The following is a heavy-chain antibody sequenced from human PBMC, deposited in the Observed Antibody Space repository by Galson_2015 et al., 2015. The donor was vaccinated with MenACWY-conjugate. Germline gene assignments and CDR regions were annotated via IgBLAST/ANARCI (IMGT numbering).Heavy chain of an antibody. CDR1: GFTFSSYE. D-gene: IGHD3-22*01. CDR3: ARGVYDSSGYYFP. CDR2: ISSSGNTI. J-gene: IGHJ1*01. V-gene: IGHV3-48*03. Sequence: RLSCAASGFTFSSYEMNWVRQAPGKGLEWVSYISSSGNTIYYADSVKGRFTISRDNAKNSLYLQMNSLRAEDTAVYYCARGVYDSSGYYFPWGQGTLVTVSS.